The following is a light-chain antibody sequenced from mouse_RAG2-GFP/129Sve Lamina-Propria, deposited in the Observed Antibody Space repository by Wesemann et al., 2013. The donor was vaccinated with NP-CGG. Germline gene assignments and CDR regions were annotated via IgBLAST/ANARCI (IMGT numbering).Light chain of an antibody. CDR3: QNDYSYPFT. J-gene: IGKJ4*01. CDR2: SAS. CDR1: QNVGTA. Sequence: DIVMTQSQKFMSTTVGDRVSITCKASQNVGTAVAWYQQKPGQSPKLLIYSASNRYTGVPDRFTGSGSGTDFTLTISNMQSEDLAVYYCQNDYSYPFTFGSGTKLEIK. V-gene: IGKV6-13*01.